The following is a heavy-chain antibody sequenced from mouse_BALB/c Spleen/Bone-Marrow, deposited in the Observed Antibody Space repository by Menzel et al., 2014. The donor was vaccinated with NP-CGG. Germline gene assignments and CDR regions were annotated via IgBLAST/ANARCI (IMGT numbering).Heavy chain of an antibody. D-gene: IGHD4-1*01. J-gene: IGHJ2*01. CDR3: ARGELETGSFDY. Sequence: DVQLVESGGGLVQPGDSLRLSCATSGYTFSDFYMEWVRQPPGKRLGWIAASRNKAHDFTTEYSASVKGRFIVSRDTSQGILYLQMNALRAEDTAIYYCARGELETGSFDYWGQGTTLTVSS. CDR2: SRNKAHDFTT. CDR1: GYTFSDFY. V-gene: IGHV7-1*02.